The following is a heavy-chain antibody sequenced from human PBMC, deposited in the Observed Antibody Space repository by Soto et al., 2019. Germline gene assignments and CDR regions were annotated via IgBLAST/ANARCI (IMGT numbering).Heavy chain of an antibody. CDR3: ARGGYCSSTSCYRYYYYGMDV. CDR1: GYTFTSYG. J-gene: IGHJ6*02. Sequence: ASVKVSCKASGYTFTSYGISWVRQAPGQGLEWMGWISAYNGNTNYAQKLQGRVTMTTDTSTSTAYMELRSLRSDDTAVYYCARGGYCSSTSCYRYYYYGMDVWGQGTTVTVS. V-gene: IGHV1-18*01. D-gene: IGHD2-2*02. CDR2: ISAYNGNT.